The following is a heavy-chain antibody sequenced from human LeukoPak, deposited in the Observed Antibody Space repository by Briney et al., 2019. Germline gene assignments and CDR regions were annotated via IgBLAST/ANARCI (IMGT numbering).Heavy chain of an antibody. Sequence: SETLSLTCTVSGGSISSSSYYWGWIRQPPGKGLEWIWSIYYSGSTYHNPSLKSRVTISVDTSKNQFSLKLSSVTAADTAVYYCARHHADEVVYAVYYYMDVWGKGTTVTVSS. CDR1: GGSISSSSYY. CDR2: IYYSGST. J-gene: IGHJ6*03. D-gene: IGHD2-8*02. V-gene: IGHV4-39*01. CDR3: ARHHADEVVYAVYYYMDV.